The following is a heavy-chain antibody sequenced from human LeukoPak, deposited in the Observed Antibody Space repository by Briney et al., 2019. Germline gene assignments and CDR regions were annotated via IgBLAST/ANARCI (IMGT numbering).Heavy chain of an antibody. CDR3: AKDLSGSYYVADY. V-gene: IGHV3-30*04. Sequence: GGSLRLSRAASGFTFSSYVMHWVRQAPGKGLEWVAIISYDGSNEYYADSVKGRFTISRDNSKNTLYLQMNSLRAEDTAVYYCAKDLSGSYYVADYWGQGTLVTVSS. CDR1: GFTFSSYV. J-gene: IGHJ4*02. CDR2: ISYDGSNE. D-gene: IGHD1-26*01.